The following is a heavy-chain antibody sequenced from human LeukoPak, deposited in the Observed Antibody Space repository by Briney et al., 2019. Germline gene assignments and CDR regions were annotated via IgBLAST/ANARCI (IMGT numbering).Heavy chain of an antibody. CDR3: AKDWGATTPGGFDY. CDR2: ISGSGGST. CDR1: GFTLSSYA. V-gene: IGHV3-23*01. Sequence: PGGSLRLSCAASGFTLSSYAMSWVRHAPGEGLGWVSAISGSGGSTYYADSVKGRFTISRDNSKNTLYLQMNSLRAEDTAVYYCAKDWGATTPGGFDYWGQGTLVTVSS. D-gene: IGHD1-26*01. J-gene: IGHJ4*02.